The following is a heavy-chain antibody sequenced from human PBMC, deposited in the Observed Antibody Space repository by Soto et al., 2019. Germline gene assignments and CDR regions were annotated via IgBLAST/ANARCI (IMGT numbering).Heavy chain of an antibody. Sequence: SETLSLTCTVSGGSISSSSYYWGWIRQPPGKGLEWIGSIYYSGSTYYNPSLKSRVTISVDTSKNQFSLKLSSVTAADTAVYYCARLRYDFWSGYYSWRAFDIWGQGTMVT. CDR1: GGSISSSSYY. D-gene: IGHD3-3*01. CDR3: ARLRYDFWSGYYSWRAFDI. CDR2: IYYSGST. J-gene: IGHJ3*02. V-gene: IGHV4-39*01.